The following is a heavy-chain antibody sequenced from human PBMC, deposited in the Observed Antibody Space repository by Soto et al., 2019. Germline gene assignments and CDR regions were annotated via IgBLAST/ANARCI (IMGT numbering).Heavy chain of an antibody. CDR3: ARGVGAGAYYNQDNRFDP. Sequence: QVQLVQSGAEVKKPGASVKVSCKASGYTFTNYGISWVRQAPGQGLEWMGWINTYNGNTNHAQKLQGRVTMTTDTVTITXXMELRGRRSDDTAVYYCARGVGAGAYYNQDNRFDPWGQGTLVTVSS. D-gene: IGHD3-10*01. CDR2: INTYNGNT. CDR1: GYTFTNYG. V-gene: IGHV1-18*01. J-gene: IGHJ5*02.